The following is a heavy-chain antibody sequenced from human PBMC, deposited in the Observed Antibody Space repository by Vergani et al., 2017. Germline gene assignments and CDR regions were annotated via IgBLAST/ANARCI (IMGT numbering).Heavy chain of an antibody. Sequence: EVQLVQSGAEVKKPGESLKISCKGSGYSSTSYWIGWVRQMPGKGLGWMGIIYPGDSDTRYSPSFQGQVTISADKSISTAYLQWSSLKASDTAMYYCARVCLGSASGGSYYFDYWGQGTLVTVSS. CDR3: ARVCLGSASGGSYYFDY. D-gene: IGHD5/OR15-5a*01. J-gene: IGHJ4*02. CDR1: GYSSTSYW. CDR2: IYPGDSDT. V-gene: IGHV5-51*01.